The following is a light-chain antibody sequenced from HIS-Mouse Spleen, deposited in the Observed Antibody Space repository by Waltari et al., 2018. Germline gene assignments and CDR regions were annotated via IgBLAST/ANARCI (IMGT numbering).Light chain of an antibody. V-gene: IGLV3-25*03. J-gene: IGLJ3*02. CDR2: KDS. CDR3: QSADSSGTNWV. CDR1: ALPKQY. Sequence: SYELTQPPSVSVSPGQTARITCSGDALPKQYAYWYQQKLGQAPVLVIYKDSERPSGIPERFSGSSSGTTVTLTISGVQAEDEADYYCQSADSSGTNWVFGGGTKLTVL.